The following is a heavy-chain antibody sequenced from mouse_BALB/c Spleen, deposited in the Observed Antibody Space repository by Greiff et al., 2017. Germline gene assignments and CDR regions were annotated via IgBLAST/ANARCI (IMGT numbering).Heavy chain of an antibody. CDR3: ARSNYGHFLDY. D-gene: IGHD2-1*01. CDR2: IHPSTGYT. V-gene: IGHV1-7*01. CDR1: GYTFTSYW. J-gene: IGHJ2*01. Sequence: QVQLQQSGAELAKPGASVKMSCKASGYTFTSYWMHWVKQRPGQGLEWIGYIHPSTGYTEYNQKFKDKATLTADKSSSTAYMQLISLTSEDSAVYYCARSNYGHFLDYWGQGTTLTVSS.